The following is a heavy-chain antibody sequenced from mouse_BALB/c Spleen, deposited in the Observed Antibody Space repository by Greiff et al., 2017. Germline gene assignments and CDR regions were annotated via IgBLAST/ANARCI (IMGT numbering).Heavy chain of an antibody. CDR3: ARGDYYGSSWGY. CDR1: GFTFSSYA. Sequence: EVQVVESGGGLVKPGGSLKLSCAASGFTFSSYAMSWVRQTPEKRLEWVASISSGGSTYYPDSVKGRFTISRDNARNILYLQMSSLRSEDTAMYYCARGDYYGSSWGYWGQGTTLTVSS. CDR2: ISSGGST. D-gene: IGHD1-1*01. J-gene: IGHJ2*01. V-gene: IGHV5-6-5*01.